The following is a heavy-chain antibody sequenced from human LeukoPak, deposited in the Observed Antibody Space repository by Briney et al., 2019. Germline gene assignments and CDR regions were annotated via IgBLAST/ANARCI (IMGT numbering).Heavy chain of an antibody. CDR2: ISSSGSTI. D-gene: IGHD5-12*01. V-gene: IGHV3-48*03. CDR3: ARERGYSGYDYFIDSPSDY. J-gene: IGHJ4*02. CDR1: GCTFSSYE. Sequence: GGSLRLSCAVSGCTFSSYEVNWVRQAPGKGLEWVSYISSSGSTIYNADSVKGRFTISRDNAKNSLYLQMNSLRAEDTAVYYCARERGYSGYDYFIDSPSDYWGQGTLVTVSS.